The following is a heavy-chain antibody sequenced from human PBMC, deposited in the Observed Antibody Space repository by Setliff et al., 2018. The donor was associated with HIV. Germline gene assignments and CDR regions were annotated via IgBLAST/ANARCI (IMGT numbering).Heavy chain of an antibody. D-gene: IGHD6-13*01. J-gene: IGHJ5*02. CDR2: IYYSGST. Sequence: SETLSLTCTVSGGSISSGGYYWSWIRQHPGKGLEWIGYIYYSGSTNYNPSLKRRVTIAADTSKNQFSLKLTSVTAADTAVYYCARGERYSSSWYEGDNGFDPWGQGTLVTVSS. CDR1: GGSISSGGYY. CDR3: ARGERYSSSWYEGDNGFDP. V-gene: IGHV4-31*03.